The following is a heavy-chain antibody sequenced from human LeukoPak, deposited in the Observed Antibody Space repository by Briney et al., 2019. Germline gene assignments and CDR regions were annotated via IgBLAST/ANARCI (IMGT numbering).Heavy chain of an antibody. J-gene: IGHJ4*02. CDR3: AKRLDYGDYTFDY. CDR1: GGSLSGFY. CDR2: ISGSGSST. D-gene: IGHD4-17*01. V-gene: IGHV3-23*01. Sequence: PSETLSLTCAVYGGSLSGFYWSWVRQAPGKWLEWVSAISGSGSSTYYADSVKGRFTISRDNSKNTLYLQMNSLRAEDTAVYYCAKRLDYGDYTFDYWGQGTLVTVSS.